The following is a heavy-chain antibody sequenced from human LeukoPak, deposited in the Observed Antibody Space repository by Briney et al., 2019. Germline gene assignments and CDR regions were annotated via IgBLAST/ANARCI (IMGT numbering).Heavy chain of an antibody. D-gene: IGHD3-22*01. J-gene: IGHJ4*02. CDR2: IWYDGSKT. CDR3: ARQAYSSGRYFLFDY. CDR1: GFAFSTYG. V-gene: IGHV3-33*01. Sequence: PGRSLRLSCAASGFAFSTYGMHWVRQAPGKGLEWVAYIWYDGSKTYYADSVKGRFTISRDDPENTLYLQVNSLRAEDTALYYCARQAYSSGRYFLFDYWGQGTLVTVSS.